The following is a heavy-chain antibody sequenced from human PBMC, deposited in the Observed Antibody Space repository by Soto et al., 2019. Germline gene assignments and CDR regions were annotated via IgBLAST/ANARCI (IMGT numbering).Heavy chain of an antibody. J-gene: IGHJ6*02. CDR2: IKSKTDGGTT. CDR1: GFTFSNAW. Sequence: GGSLRLSCAASGFTFSNAWMNWVRQAPGKGLEWVGRIKSKTDGGTTDYAAPVKGRFTISRDDSKNTLYLQMNSLKTEDTAVYYCTTELGYDLWSGQPYGMDVWGLGTTVTVSS. CDR3: TTELGYDLWSGQPYGMDV. V-gene: IGHV3-15*07. D-gene: IGHD3-3*01.